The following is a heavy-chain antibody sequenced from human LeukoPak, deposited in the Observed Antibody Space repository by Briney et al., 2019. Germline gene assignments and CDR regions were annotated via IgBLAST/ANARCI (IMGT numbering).Heavy chain of an antibody. CDR1: GFTFSSYW. Sequence: PGGSLRLSCAASGFTFSSYWMSWLRQAPGKGLEWVTNIKQDGSEKYYVDSVKGRFTISRDNAKNSLYLQMNSLRAEETGVYYCASLPGYSSGWYGWFDPWGQGTLVTVSS. CDR3: ASLPGYSSGWYGWFDP. CDR2: IKQDGSEK. V-gene: IGHV3-7*03. D-gene: IGHD6-19*01. J-gene: IGHJ5*02.